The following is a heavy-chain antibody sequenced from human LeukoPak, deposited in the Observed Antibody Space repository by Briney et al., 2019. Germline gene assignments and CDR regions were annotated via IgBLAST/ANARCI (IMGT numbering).Heavy chain of an antibody. CDR1: GYTFTSYY. D-gene: IGHD3-22*01. CDR3: ARGGYYYDSSGYLEFDY. V-gene: IGHV1-46*01. Sequence: RWASVKVSCKASGYTFTSYYMHWVRQAPGQGLEWMGIINPSGGSTSYAQKFQGRVTMTRDTSTSTVYMELSSLRSEDTAVYYCARGGYYYDSSGYLEFDYRGQGTLVTVSS. J-gene: IGHJ4*02. CDR2: INPSGGST.